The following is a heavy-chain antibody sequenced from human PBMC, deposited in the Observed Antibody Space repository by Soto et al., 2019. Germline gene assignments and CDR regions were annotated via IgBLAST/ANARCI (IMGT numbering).Heavy chain of an antibody. CDR2: IHNSGST. J-gene: IGHJ4*02. D-gene: IGHD6-19*01. CDR1: GASVSGDGSY. Sequence: QVQLQESGPGLVKPSQTLSLTCLVSGASVSGDGSYCSWIRQHPGKCLEFIGYIHNSGSTYSNPSLENRVAMSIDTSKNQFSLRLSSVTAADSAVYFCARDLGSEQWFFDNWGQGILVTVSS. CDR3: ARDLGSEQWFFDN. V-gene: IGHV4-31*03.